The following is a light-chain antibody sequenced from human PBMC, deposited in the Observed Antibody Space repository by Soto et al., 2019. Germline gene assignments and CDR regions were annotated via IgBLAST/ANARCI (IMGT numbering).Light chain of an antibody. CDR2: LNSDGSH. Sequence: QSVLTQSPSASASLGASVKLTCTLSSGHSSYAIAWHQQQPEKGPRYLMKLNSDGSHSKGDGIPDRFSGSSSGAERYRSISCLHSEDEADCFCQTWGTGIQVFGGGTVLTV. J-gene: IGLJ2*01. V-gene: IGLV4-69*01. CDR1: SGHSSYA. CDR3: QTWGTGIQV.